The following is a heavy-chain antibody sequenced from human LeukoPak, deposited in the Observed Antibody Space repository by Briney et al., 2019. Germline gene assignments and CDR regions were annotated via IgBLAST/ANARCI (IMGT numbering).Heavy chain of an antibody. Sequence: SQTLSPTCAISGDSVSRNSAAWNWIRQSPSRGLEWLGRTYYRSKWYNDYAVSVKSRITINPDTSKNQFSLQLNSVTPEDTAVYYCAREGNYDFWSGYYYFDYWGQGTLVTVSS. CDR2: TYYRSKWYN. D-gene: IGHD3-3*01. CDR3: AREGNYDFWSGYYYFDY. CDR1: GDSVSRNSAA. V-gene: IGHV6-1*01. J-gene: IGHJ4*02.